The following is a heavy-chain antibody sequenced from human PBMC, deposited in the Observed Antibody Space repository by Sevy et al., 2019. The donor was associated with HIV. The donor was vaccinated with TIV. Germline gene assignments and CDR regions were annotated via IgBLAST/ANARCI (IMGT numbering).Heavy chain of an antibody. D-gene: IGHD3-10*01. CDR2: ISSSSSDI. Sequence: GGSLRLSCAASGFTFSSYGMNWVRQAPGKGLEWVSSISSSSSDIYYADPVKGRLTISRDNAKNSLYLQMNSLRAEGTAVYYCARDGGRITMVRGVKHFDYWGQGTLVTVSS. J-gene: IGHJ4*02. V-gene: IGHV3-21*06. CDR1: GFTFSSYG. CDR3: ARDGGRITMVRGVKHFDY.